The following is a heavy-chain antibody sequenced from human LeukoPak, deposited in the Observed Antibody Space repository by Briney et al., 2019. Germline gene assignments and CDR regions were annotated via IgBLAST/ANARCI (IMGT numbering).Heavy chain of an antibody. CDR3: ARVGRLRDFDY. CDR1: GGSFSGYY. V-gene: IGHV4-34*01. Sequence: ETLSLPCAVYGGSFSGYYWSWIRQPPGKGLEWIGEINHSGSTNYNPSLKSRGTISVDTSKTQFSLKLSSVPAADTAVYYCARVGRLRDFDYWGQGTLVSVSS. J-gene: IGHJ4*02. D-gene: IGHD3-16*01. CDR2: INHSGST.